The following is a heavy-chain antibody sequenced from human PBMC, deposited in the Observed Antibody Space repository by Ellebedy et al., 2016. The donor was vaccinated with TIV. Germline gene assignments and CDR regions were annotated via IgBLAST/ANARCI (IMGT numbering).Heavy chain of an antibody. Sequence: GESLKISXAASGFTFITYAMSWVRQAPGKELEWVSGISGRGTRTYYADSVKGRFTISRDNSNNTLYLQMNSLRAEDTAVYYCARDSITMFFDPWGRGTLVTVSS. J-gene: IGHJ5*02. CDR1: GFTFITYA. CDR2: ISGRGTRT. D-gene: IGHD3-10*02. CDR3: ARDSITMFFDP. V-gene: IGHV3-23*01.